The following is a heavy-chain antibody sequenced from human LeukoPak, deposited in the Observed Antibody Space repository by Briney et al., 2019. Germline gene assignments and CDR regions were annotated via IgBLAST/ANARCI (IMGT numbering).Heavy chain of an antibody. J-gene: IGHJ5*02. V-gene: IGHV1-3*01. CDR2: INAGNGNT. Sequence: ASVKVSCKAPGYTFTSYAMHWVRQAPGQRLEWMGWINAGNGNTKYSQKFQGRVTITRDTSASTAYMELSSLRSEDTAVYYCARAIGRGETRIAAAGWFDPWGQGTLVTVSS. D-gene: IGHD6-13*01. CDR3: ARAIGRGETRIAAAGWFDP. CDR1: GYTFTSYA.